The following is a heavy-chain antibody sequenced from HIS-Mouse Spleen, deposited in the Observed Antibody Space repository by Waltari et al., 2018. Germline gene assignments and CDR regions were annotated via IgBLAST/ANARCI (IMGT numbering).Heavy chain of an antibody. CDR2: IYHSGST. Sequence: QVQLQESGPGLVKPSETLSLTCTVSGYSISSGYYWGWIRQPPGKGLEWIGSIYHSGSTYYNPSLKSRVTISVDTSKNQFSLKLSSVTAADTAVYYCARQYYYDSSGYSPFDYWGQGTLVTVSS. CDR3: ARQYYYDSSGYSPFDY. V-gene: IGHV4-38-2*02. CDR1: GYSISSGYY. J-gene: IGHJ4*02. D-gene: IGHD3-22*01.